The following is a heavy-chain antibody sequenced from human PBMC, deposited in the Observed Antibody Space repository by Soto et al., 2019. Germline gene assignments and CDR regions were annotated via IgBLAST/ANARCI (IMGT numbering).Heavy chain of an antibody. D-gene: IGHD3-22*01. CDR1: GYTLTELS. J-gene: IGHJ5*02. Sequence: ASVKVSCTVSGYTLTELSMHWVRQAPGKGLEWMGGFDPEDGETIYAQKFQGRVTMTEDTSTDTAYMELSSLRSEDTAAYYCATFSGGSGYYYVSWFDPWGQGTLVTVSS. V-gene: IGHV1-24*01. CDR3: ATFSGGSGYYYVSWFDP. CDR2: FDPEDGET.